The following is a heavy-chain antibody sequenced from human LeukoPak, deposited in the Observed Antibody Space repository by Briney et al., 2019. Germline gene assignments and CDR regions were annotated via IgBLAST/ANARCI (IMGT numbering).Heavy chain of an antibody. D-gene: IGHD3-3*01. V-gene: IGHV3-23*01. Sequence: PGASLRLSCAASGFSFSSYALTWVRQGPRKGLEWVSTISGSGGSTYYADSVKGRFTISRDNSKNTLYLQMNSPRAEDTAVYHCAKAPLYAFWSGCYFDYWGQGILVTVYS. CDR3: AKAPLYAFWSGCYFDY. J-gene: IGHJ4*02. CDR1: GFSFSSYA. CDR2: ISGSGGST.